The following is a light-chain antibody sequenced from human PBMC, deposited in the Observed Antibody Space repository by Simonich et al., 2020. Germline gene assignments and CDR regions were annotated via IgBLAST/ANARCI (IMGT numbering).Light chain of an antibody. CDR3: QSYDSSGWV. Sequence: NFMLTQPHSVSDSPGKTVPISCTRILGSIANNYVQWYQQRPGSAPTTVIYEDNQRPSGVPDRFSGSIDSSDNSASRTISGLKTEDEADYYCQSYDSSGWVFGGGTKLTVL. V-gene: IGLV6-57*03. J-gene: IGLJ3*02. CDR1: LGSIANNY. CDR2: EDN.